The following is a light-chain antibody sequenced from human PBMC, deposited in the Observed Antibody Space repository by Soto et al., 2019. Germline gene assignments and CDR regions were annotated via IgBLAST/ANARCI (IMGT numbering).Light chain of an antibody. CDR3: SSYTTSSFYA. CDR1: SSDVGGYNY. CDR2: DVN. V-gene: IGLV2-14*01. Sequence: SALPQPASVSGSPGQSITISCTGTSSDVGGYNYVSWYQQHPGKAPKLMIYDVNNRPSGVSNRFSGSKSGNTASLTISGLQAEDEADYYCSSYTTSSFYAFATGTKVTVL. J-gene: IGLJ1*01.